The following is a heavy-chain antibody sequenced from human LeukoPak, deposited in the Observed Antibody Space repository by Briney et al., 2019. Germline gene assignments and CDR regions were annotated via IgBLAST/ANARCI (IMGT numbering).Heavy chain of an antibody. CDR1: GFTVSSNY. CDR2: IYSGGST. D-gene: IGHD1-14*01. Sequence: GGSLRLSCAASGFTVSSNYMSWVRQAPGKGLEWVSVIYSGGSTYYADSVKGRFTISRDNSKNTLYLQMNSLRAEDTAVYYCAKVSRRLGMTGYYFDYWGQGTLVTVSS. CDR3: AKVSRRLGMTGYYFDY. V-gene: IGHV3-53*01. J-gene: IGHJ4*02.